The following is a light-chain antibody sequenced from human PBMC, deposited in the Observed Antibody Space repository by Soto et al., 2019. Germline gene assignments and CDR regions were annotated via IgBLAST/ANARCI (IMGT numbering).Light chain of an antibody. CDR2: EVT. CDR3: SSYTTSSTRV. CDR1: SSDVGIYNY. J-gene: IGLJ1*01. Sequence: QSALTQPASVSGSPGQSIAISCTGSSSDVGIYNYVSWYQQHPGKVPKLIIYEVTNRPSGVSNRFSGSKSGNTSSLTISGLQAEDEADYYCSSYTTSSTRVFGTGTNLTVL. V-gene: IGLV2-14*01.